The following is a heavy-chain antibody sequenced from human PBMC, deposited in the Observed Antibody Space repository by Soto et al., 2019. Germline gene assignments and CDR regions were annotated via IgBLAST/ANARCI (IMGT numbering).Heavy chain of an antibody. V-gene: IGHV3-48*01. Sequence: GGSLRLSCAASGFTFSSYSMNWVRQAPGKGLEWVSYISSSSSTIYYADSVKGRFTISRDNAKNSLYLQMNSLRAEDTAVYYCARDSRYRAVTTYDYWGQGTLVTVSS. CDR3: ARDSRYRAVTTYDY. D-gene: IGHD4-17*01. J-gene: IGHJ4*02. CDR1: GFTFSSYS. CDR2: ISSSSSTI.